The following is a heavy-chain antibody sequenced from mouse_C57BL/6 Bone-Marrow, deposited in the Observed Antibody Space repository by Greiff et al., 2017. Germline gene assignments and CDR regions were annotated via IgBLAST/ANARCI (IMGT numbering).Heavy chain of an antibody. D-gene: IGHD1-1*01. CDR3: AREDYYGMSYDYFDY. Sequence: QVQLQQPGAELVKPGASVKLSCKASGYTFTSYWMQWVKQRPGQGLEWIGEIDPSDSYTNYNQKFKGKATLTVDTSSSTAYMQLSSLTSEDSAVYYCAREDYYGMSYDYFDYWGQGTTRTVSS. CDR1: GYTFTSYW. CDR2: IDPSDSYT. V-gene: IGHV1-50*01. J-gene: IGHJ2*01.